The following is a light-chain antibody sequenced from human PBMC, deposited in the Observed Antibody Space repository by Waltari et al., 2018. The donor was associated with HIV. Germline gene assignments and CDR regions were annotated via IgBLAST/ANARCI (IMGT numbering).Light chain of an antibody. CDR2: EVT. CDR3: SSFAPTNKFYVL. CDR1: SSAIGGYNY. Sequence: QSTLTQPPSASGSPGQSVTISCTGTSSAIGGYNYVSWYQQHPGKAPKLIMTEVTKRPLGVPDRFSGSKSGNTASLTVSGLQADDEALYYCSSFAPTNKFYVLFGGGTTLTVL. V-gene: IGLV2-8*01. J-gene: IGLJ2*01.